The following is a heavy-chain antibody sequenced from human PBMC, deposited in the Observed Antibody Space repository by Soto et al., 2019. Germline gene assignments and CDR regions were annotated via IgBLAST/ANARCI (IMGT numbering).Heavy chain of an antibody. CDR1: GGSISSYY. CDR3: ARVARGHYGANQGGWFDP. J-gene: IGHJ5*02. Sequence: PETLSLTCTVSGGSISSYYWSWIRQPPGKGLEWIGYIYYSGSTNYNPSLKSRVTISVDTSKNQFSLKLSSVTAADTAVYYCARVARGHYGANQGGWFDPWGQGTLVTVS. V-gene: IGHV4-59*01. D-gene: IGHD4-17*01. CDR2: IYYSGST.